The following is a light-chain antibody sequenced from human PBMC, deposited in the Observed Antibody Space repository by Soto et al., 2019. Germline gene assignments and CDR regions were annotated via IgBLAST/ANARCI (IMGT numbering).Light chain of an antibody. CDR3: QQYGSLPRT. Sequence: VLTQSPGTLSLSPGERATLSCRASQSVSSSYLAWYQQKPGQAPRLLIYGASSRATGIPDRFSGSGSGTDFTLTISRLEPEDFAVYYCQQYGSLPRTFGQGTKWISN. CDR2: GAS. CDR1: QSVSSSY. V-gene: IGKV3-20*01. J-gene: IGKJ1*01.